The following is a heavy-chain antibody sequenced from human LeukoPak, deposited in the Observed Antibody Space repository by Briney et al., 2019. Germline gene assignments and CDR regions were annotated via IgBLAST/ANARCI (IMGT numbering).Heavy chain of an antibody. Sequence: GGSLRLSCAASGFNFSSYSMNWVRQAPGKGREGISYISSISISIYYADSVRGGFTISRDNAKNSLYLQMSILRADDTALYYCARIPGKRSAEFHSWGQGTLVTVSS. CDR3: ARIPGKRSAEFHS. V-gene: IGHV3-48*04. D-gene: IGHD2-2*01. CDR2: ISSISISI. CDR1: GFNFSSYS. J-gene: IGHJ4*02.